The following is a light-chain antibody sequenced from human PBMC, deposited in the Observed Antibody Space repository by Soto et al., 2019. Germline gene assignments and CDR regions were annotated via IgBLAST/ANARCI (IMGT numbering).Light chain of an antibody. J-gene: IGLJ2*01. V-gene: IGLV3-21*02. CDR3: QVWDSSSDHHHVV. Sequence: SYELTQPPSVSVAPGQTARITCGGNNIGSKSVHWYQQKPGQAPVLVVYDDSDRPSGIPERFSGSNSGNTATLTISRVEAGDEADYYCQVWDSSSDHHHVVFGGGTKVTVL. CDR2: DDS. CDR1: NIGSKS.